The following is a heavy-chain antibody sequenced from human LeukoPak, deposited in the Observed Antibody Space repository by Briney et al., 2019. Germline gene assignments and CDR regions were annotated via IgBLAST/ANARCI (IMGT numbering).Heavy chain of an antibody. J-gene: IGHJ4*02. CDR2: INHSGST. Sequence: SETLSLTCAVYGGSFSGYYWSWIRQPPGKGLEWIGEINHSGSTNYNPSLKSRVTISVDTSKNQFSLKLSSVTAADTAVYYCARGVGLEMATSYFDYWGQGTLVTVSS. V-gene: IGHV4-34*01. CDR1: GGSFSGYY. D-gene: IGHD5-24*01. CDR3: ARGVGLEMATSYFDY.